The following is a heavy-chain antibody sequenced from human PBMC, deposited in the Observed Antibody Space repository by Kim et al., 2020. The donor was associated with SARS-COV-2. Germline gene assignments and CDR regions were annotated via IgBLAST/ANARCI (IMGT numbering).Heavy chain of an antibody. CDR1: GGSISSGSYY. CDR3: ARDLDYYDSSGYPGRDAFDI. Sequence: SETLSLTCTVSGGSISSGSYYWSWIRQPAGKGLEWIGRIYTSGSTNYNPSLKSRVTISVDTSKNQFSLKLSSVTAADTAVYYCARDLDYYDSSGYPGRDAFDIWGQGTMVTVSS. J-gene: IGHJ3*02. CDR2: IYTSGST. V-gene: IGHV4-61*02. D-gene: IGHD3-22*01.